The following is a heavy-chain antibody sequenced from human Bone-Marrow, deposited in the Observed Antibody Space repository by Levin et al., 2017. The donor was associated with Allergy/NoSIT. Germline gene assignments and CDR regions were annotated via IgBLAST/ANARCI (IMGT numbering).Heavy chain of an antibody. CDR3: ARYYASPPNFYYYMDV. Sequence: SQTLSLPCTVSGGSIHSSYWSWIRQPPGEGLEWIGYIYYTGSTSCNPALKSRVTFSVDTSKSQFSLKLTSVTAADTAVYYCARYYASPPNFYYYMDVWGKGTTVTVSS. CDR1: GGSIHSSY. J-gene: IGHJ6*03. D-gene: IGHD3-10*01. CDR2: IYYTGST. V-gene: IGHV4-59*01.